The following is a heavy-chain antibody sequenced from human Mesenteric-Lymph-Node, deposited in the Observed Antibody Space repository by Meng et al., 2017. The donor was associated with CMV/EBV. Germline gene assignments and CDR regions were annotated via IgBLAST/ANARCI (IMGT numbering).Heavy chain of an antibody. V-gene: IGHV3-15*05. CDR3: TTATAPVGDY. D-gene: IGHD1-1*01. CDR2: IKSKSDDGTA. CDR1: GVTFSDAW. Sequence: SCTASGVTFSDAWMSWVRQAPGKGLEWVGRIKSKSDDGTADYAAPVKGRFIISRDDSENTLYLQMNSVKTEDTAIYFCTTATAPVGDYWGQGALVTVSS. J-gene: IGHJ4*02.